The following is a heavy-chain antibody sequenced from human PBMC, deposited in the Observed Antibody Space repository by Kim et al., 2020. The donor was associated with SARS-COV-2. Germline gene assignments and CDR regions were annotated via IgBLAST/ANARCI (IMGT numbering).Heavy chain of an antibody. V-gene: IGHV1-18*04. CDR1: GYTFTSYG. CDR2: ISAYNGNT. Sequence: ASVKVSCKASGYTFTSYGISWVRQAPGQGLEWMGWISAYNGNTNYAQKLQGRVTMTTDTSTSTAYMELRSLRSDDTAVYYCATAYSSSWFYYYYGMDVWGQGTTVTVSS. CDR3: ATAYSSSWFYYYYGMDV. J-gene: IGHJ6*02. D-gene: IGHD6-13*01.